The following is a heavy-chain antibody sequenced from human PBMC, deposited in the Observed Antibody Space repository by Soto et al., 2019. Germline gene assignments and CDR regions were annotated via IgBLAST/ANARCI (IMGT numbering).Heavy chain of an antibody. V-gene: IGHV4-39*01. Sequence: QLQLQESGPGLVKPSETLSLTCTVSGGSISGTTYYWGWIRQPPGKGLEWIGSIYYSGSTYYNPSLKSRVPMSLDTSKNPFSLNLSSVTAADTAVYYWAGPWGDYGAPHPFDYWGQGTLGTVSS. CDR3: AGPWGDYGAPHPFDY. CDR2: IYYSGST. J-gene: IGHJ4*02. D-gene: IGHD4-17*01. CDR1: GGSISGTTYY.